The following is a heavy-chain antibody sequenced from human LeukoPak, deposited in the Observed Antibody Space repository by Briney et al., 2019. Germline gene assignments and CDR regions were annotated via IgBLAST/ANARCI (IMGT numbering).Heavy chain of an antibody. CDR2: ISWNSGSI. D-gene: IGHD3-3*01. J-gene: IGHJ6*02. CDR3: AKSITMDYYYGMDV. Sequence: PGRSLRLTCAASGFTFDDYAMHWVRQAPGKGLEWVSGISWNSGSIGYADSVKGRFTISRDNAKNSLYLQMNSLRAEATALYYCAKSITMDYYYGMDVWGQGTTVTVSS. V-gene: IGHV3-9*01. CDR1: GFTFDDYA.